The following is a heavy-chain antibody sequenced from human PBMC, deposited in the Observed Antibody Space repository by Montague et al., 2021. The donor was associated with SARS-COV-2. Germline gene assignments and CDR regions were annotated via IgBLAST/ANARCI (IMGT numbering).Heavy chain of an antibody. CDR1: GFSFSSYE. CDR3: ARAILTGYLGVPVGGHFDD. V-gene: IGHV3-48*03. J-gene: IGHJ4*02. CDR2: ISSSGSTI. D-gene: IGHD3-9*01. Sequence: SLRLSCAASGFSFSSYEMNWVRQAPGKGLEWVSYISSSGSTIYYADSVKGRFTISRDNAKNSLYLQMNSLRAEDTAVYYCARAILTGYLGVPVGGHFDDWGQGTLVTVSS.